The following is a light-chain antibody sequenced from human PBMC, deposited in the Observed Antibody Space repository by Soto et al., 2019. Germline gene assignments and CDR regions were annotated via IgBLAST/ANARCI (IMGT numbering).Light chain of an antibody. V-gene: IGKV3-11*01. CDR1: QSIRNY. J-gene: IGKJ3*01. CDR2: DAS. Sequence: EIVLTQSPATLSLSPGERATLSCRASQSIRNYLAWYQQKPGQSPRLLIYDASNRATDVTARFSGSGSGTDFTLSISSLEPEDFAVYFCQQRSNWPLTFGPGTKVDIK. CDR3: QQRSNWPLT.